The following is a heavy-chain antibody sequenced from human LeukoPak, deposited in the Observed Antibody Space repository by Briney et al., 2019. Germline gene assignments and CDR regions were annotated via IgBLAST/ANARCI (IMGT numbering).Heavy chain of an antibody. CDR1: GYTFTSYY. CDR2: INPSGGST. V-gene: IGHV1-46*01. J-gene: IGHJ6*04. CDR3: AREGVGGSPGYSSGPYGMDV. Sequence: ASVKVSCTASGYTFTSYYMHWVRQAPGQGLEWMGIINPSGGSTSYAQKFQGRVTMTRDTSTSTVYMELSSLRSEDTAVYYCAREGVGGSPGYSSGPYGMDVWGKGTTVTVSS. D-gene: IGHD6-19*01.